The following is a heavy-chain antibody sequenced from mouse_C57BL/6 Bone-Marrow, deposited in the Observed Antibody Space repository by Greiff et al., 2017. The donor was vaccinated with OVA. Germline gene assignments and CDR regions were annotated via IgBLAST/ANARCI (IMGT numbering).Heavy chain of an antibody. Sequence: QVQLQQPGAELVKPGASVKLSCKASGYTFTSYWMHWVKQRPGQGLEWIGMIHPNSGSTNYNEKFKSKATLTVDKSSSTAYMQLSSLTSEDSAVYYCARMGYYGSSYDYWGQGTTLTVSS. CDR1: GYTFTSYW. D-gene: IGHD1-1*01. J-gene: IGHJ2*01. CDR3: ARMGYYGSSYDY. V-gene: IGHV1-64*01. CDR2: IHPNSGST.